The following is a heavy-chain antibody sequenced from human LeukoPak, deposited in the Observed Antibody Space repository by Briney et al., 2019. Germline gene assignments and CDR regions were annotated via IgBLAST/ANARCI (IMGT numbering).Heavy chain of an antibody. J-gene: IGHJ4*02. V-gene: IGHV3-7*01. CDR1: GFTFSSYW. CDR3: ARDDYGDYAEAWSEFDY. D-gene: IGHD4-17*01. Sequence: PGGSLRLSCAASGFTFSSYWMSWVRQAPGEGLEWVANIKQDGSEKYYVDSVKGRFTISRDNAKNSLYLQMNSLRAEDTAVYYCARDDYGDYAEAWSEFDYWGQGTLVTVSS. CDR2: IKQDGSEK.